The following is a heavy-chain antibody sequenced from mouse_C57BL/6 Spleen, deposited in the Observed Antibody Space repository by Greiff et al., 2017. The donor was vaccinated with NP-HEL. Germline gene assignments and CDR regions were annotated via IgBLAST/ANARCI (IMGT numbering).Heavy chain of an antibody. V-gene: IGHV1-39*01. J-gene: IGHJ2*01. CDR3: AIYGSLRGFDY. Sequence: EVKVVESGPELVKPGASVKISCKASGYSFTDYNMNWVKQSNGKSLEWIGVINPNYGTTSYNQKFKGKATLTVDQSSSTAYMQLNSLTSEDSAVYYCAIYGSLRGFDYWGQGTTLTVSS. CDR1: GYSFTDYN. D-gene: IGHD1-1*01. CDR2: INPNYGTT.